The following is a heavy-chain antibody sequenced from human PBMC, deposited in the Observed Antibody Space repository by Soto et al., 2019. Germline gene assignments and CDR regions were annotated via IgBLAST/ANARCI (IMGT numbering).Heavy chain of an antibody. CDR2: ISFDGSNK. CDR1: GFSFSSYG. D-gene: IGHD3-16*01. V-gene: IGHV3-30*18. Sequence: TGGSLRLSCAASGFSFSSYGMHWVRQAPGKGLEWVAVISFDGSNKYYVDSVKGRLTISRDNSKKTVYLQMNSLRAEDTALYYCAKDWGFRDVEVRAGMDVWGQGTTVTVSS. J-gene: IGHJ6*02. CDR3: AKDWGFRDVEVRAGMDV.